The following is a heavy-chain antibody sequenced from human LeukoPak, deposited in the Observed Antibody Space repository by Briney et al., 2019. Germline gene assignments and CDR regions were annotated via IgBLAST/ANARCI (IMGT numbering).Heavy chain of an antibody. CDR1: GFTFSSYS. CDR2: ISSSSSTI. D-gene: IGHD1-26*01. Sequence: GGSLRLSCAASGFTFSSYSMNWVRQAPGKGLEWVSYISSSSSTIYYADSVKGRFTISRGNAKNSLYLQMNSLRAEDTAVYYCARDRSIVGAWFDPWGQGTLVTVSS. J-gene: IGHJ5*02. CDR3: ARDRSIVGAWFDP. V-gene: IGHV3-48*01.